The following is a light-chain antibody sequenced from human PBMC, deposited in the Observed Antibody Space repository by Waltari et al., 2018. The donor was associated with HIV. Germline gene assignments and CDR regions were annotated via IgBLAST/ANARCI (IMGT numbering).Light chain of an antibody. CDR3: QQFYNWPRT. J-gene: IGKJ4*01. Sequence: EIVMTQYPVTLSVSPGERATLSCRARQTVSSYLAWYQQKPGQAPRLLIYGASTRATGVPARFSGSGSGTEFTLTISSLQSEDFAVYYCQQFYNWPRTFGGGTKVEIK. V-gene: IGKV3-15*01. CDR2: GAS. CDR1: QTVSSY.